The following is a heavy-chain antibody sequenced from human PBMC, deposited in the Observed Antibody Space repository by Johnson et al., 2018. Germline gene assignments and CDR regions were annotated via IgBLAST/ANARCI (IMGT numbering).Heavy chain of an antibody. V-gene: IGHV3-23*04. CDR3: AKVESIGTFYGFFHH. J-gene: IGHJ1*01. D-gene: IGHD1-26*01. Sequence: VQLVESGGGLVQPGGSLRLSCAGSGFPFSTYTMTWVRQAPGKGLEWVSAVSGRDGSTNYADSVKGRFITSRDNSKNTQYLQMDSLRAEDTAIYYCAKVESIGTFYGFFHHWGQGTLVTVSS. CDR2: VSGRDGST. CDR1: GFPFSTYT.